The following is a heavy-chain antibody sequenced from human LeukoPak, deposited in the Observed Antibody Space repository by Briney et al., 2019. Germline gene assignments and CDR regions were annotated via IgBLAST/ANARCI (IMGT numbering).Heavy chain of an antibody. D-gene: IGHD4-17*01. CDR1: GGSFSGYY. V-gene: IGHV4-34*01. CDR2: INHSGST. Sequence: SETLSLTCAVFGGSFSGYYWSWVRQPPGKGLEWIGEINHSGSTNYNPSLKSRVTISADSSKNRFSLKVRSVTAADTAVYYCAGVTGAYGDFAWFDPWGQGTLVTVSS. CDR3: AGVTGAYGDFAWFDP. J-gene: IGHJ5*02.